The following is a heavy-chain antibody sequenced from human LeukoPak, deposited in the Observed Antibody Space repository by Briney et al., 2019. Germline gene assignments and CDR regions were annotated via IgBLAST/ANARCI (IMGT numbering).Heavy chain of an antibody. CDR3: ARETSDWYFDL. CDR2: IKQDGSEK. V-gene: IGHV3-7*01. D-gene: IGHD1-26*01. Sequence: PGGSLRLSCAASGFTFSGYWMNWVRQAPGKGLEWVANIKQDGSEKYYVDSVKGRFTISRDNAKNSLYLQMNSLRAEDTAVYYCARETSDWYFDLWGRGTLVTVSS. J-gene: IGHJ2*01. CDR1: GFTFSGYW.